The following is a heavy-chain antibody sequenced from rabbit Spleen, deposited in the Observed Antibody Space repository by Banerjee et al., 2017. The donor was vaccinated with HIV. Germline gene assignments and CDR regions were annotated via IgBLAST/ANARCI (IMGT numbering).Heavy chain of an antibody. CDR3: ARDTASSFSSYGMDL. Sequence: QSLEESGGGLVQPEGSLTLTCTASGFSFSSRYYMCWVRQAPGKGLEWIGCIGFGSTGNTYYASWAKGRFTISKTSSTTVTLQMTSLTVADTATYFCARDTASSFSSYGMDLWGQGTLVTVS. CDR1: GFSFSSRYY. D-gene: IGHD6-1*01. CDR2: IGFGSTGNT. J-gene: IGHJ6*01. V-gene: IGHV1S40*01.